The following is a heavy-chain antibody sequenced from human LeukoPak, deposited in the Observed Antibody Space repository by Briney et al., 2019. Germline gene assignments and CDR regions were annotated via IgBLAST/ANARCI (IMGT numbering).Heavy chain of an antibody. CDR1: GGTFSSYA. CDR2: ISAYNGNT. V-gene: IGHV1-18*01. CDR3: ARDISLIAVAGGY. D-gene: IGHD6-19*01. Sequence: GASVKVSCKASGGTFSSYAISWVRQAPGQGLEWMGWISAYNGNTNYAQKLQGRVTMTTDTSTSTAYMELRSLRCDDTAIYYCARDISLIAVAGGYWGQGTLVTVSS. J-gene: IGHJ4*02.